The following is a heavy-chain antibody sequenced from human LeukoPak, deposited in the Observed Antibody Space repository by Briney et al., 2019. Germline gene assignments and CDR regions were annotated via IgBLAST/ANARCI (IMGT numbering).Heavy chain of an antibody. CDR2: ISSYSTSI. D-gene: IGHD6-19*01. CDR3: ASSVPATKIFDY. J-gene: IGHJ4*02. Sequence: GGSLRLSCAASGFTFISYSMHWVRQAPGKGLEWVSSISSYSTSIYYADSLKGRFTVSRDNAKNSLYLQMNSLRAEDTAVYYCASSVPATKIFDYWGQGTLVTVSS. CDR1: GFTFISYS. V-gene: IGHV3-21*01.